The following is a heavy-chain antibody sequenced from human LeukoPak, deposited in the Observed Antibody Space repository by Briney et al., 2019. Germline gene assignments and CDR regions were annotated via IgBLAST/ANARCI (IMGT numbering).Heavy chain of an antibody. V-gene: IGHV4-59*02. CDR2: LYYTGDA. CDR3: ARFYDSPISAFDM. J-gene: IGHJ3*02. Sequence: SETLSLTCTVSGASVTNYFWSWIRQPPGKGLEWVAYLYYTGDANYNPSLNSRLSVSVDTSKNQFSLRLSSVTAADTATYYCARFYDSPISAFDMWGQGTMVTVSS. D-gene: IGHD3-22*01. CDR1: GASVTNYF.